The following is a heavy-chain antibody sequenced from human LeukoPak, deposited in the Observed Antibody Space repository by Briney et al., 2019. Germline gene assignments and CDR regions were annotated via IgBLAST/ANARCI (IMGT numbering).Heavy chain of an antibody. D-gene: IGHD3-10*01. V-gene: IGHV3-30*01. CDR1: GFTFSSYA. Sequence: PGGSLRLSCAASGFTFSSYAMHWVRQAPGKGLEWVAVISYDGSNKCYADSVKGRFTISRDNSKNTLYLQMNSLRAEDTAVYYCAREGPIIGDYFDYWDQGTLVTVSS. CDR3: AREGPIIGDYFDY. J-gene: IGHJ4*02. CDR2: ISYDGSNK.